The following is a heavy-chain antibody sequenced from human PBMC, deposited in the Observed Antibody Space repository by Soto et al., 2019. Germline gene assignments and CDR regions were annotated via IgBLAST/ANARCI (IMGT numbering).Heavy chain of an antibody. CDR3: ARETVRGVISYYFDY. V-gene: IGHV4-31*03. D-gene: IGHD3-10*01. CDR2: IYYSGST. CDR1: GGSISSGVYY. Sequence: SETLSLTCTVSGGSISSGVYYWSWIRQHPGKGLEWIGYIYYSGSTYYNPSLKSRVTISVDTSKNQFSLKLSSVTAADTAVYYCARETVRGVISYYFDYWGQGTLVTVSS. J-gene: IGHJ4*02.